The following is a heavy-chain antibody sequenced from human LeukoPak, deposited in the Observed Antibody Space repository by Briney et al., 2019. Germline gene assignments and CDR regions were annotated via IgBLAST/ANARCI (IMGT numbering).Heavy chain of an antibody. J-gene: IGHJ4*02. Sequence: PGGSLRLSCAASGFTVSSNYMSWVRQAPGEGLEWVSVIYSGGATFYADSVKGRFTISRDDSENTLYLQMNSLRAEDTAVYYCAKGPDFDWLLYYFDYWGQGTLVTVSS. CDR3: AKGPDFDWLLYYFDY. V-gene: IGHV3-53*01. D-gene: IGHD3-9*01. CDR1: GFTVSSNY. CDR2: IYSGGAT.